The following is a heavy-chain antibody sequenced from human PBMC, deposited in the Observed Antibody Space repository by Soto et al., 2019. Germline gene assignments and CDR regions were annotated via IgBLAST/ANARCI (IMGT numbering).Heavy chain of an antibody. D-gene: IGHD6-6*01. CDR1: GGSISSSSYY. CDR3: ARHSQAARWKLGWFYP. CDR2: IYYSGST. Sequence: QLQLQESGPGLVKPSETLSLTCTVSGGSISSSSYYWGWIRQPPGKGLEWIGSIYYSGSTYHNPSLKSRVPISVDTSKNQFSLKLSSVTAADTAVYYCARHSQAARWKLGWFYPWGQGTLVTVSS. V-gene: IGHV4-39*01. J-gene: IGHJ5*02.